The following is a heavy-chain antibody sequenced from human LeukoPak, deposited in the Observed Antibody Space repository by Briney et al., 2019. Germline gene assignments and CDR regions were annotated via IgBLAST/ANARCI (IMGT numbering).Heavy chain of an antibody. CDR1: GGSFSGYS. CDR2: INHGGST. D-gene: IGHD5-18*01. V-gene: IGHV4-34*01. J-gene: IGHJ4*02. Sequence: SETLSLTCAVYGGSFSGYSWTWVRQPPGKGLEWIGEINHGGSTNYNPSLKSRVTISADTSKNQFSLTLGSVSATDTAVYYCVSPRGFSYGYFDYWGQGILVTVSS. CDR3: VSPRGFSYGYFDY.